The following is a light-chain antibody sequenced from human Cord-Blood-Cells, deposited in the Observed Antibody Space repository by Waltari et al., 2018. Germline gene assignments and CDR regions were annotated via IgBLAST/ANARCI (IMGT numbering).Light chain of an antibody. V-gene: IGKV1-33*01. CDR1: QDISNY. J-gene: IGKJ4*01. CDR3: QQYDNLPLT. CDR2: DAS. Sequence: DIQMTQSQSSLSASVGDRVTITCQASQDISNYLNWYQQKPGKAPKLLIYDASNLETGVPSRFSGSGSGTDFTSTISSLQPEDIATYYCQQYDNLPLTFGGGTKVEIK.